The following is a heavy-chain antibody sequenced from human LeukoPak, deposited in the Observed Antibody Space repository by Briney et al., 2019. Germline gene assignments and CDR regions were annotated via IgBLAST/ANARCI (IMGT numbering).Heavy chain of an antibody. V-gene: IGHV3-48*01. J-gene: IGHJ4*02. D-gene: IGHD3-3*01. CDR1: GFTFSSYS. CDR3: ARDRSTIFGVLDY. CDR2: ISSSSSTI. Sequence: GGSLRLSCAASGFTFSSYSMNWVRQAPGKGLEWVSYISSSSSTIYYADSVKGRFTISRDNAKNSLYLQMNSLRAEDTAVYYCARDRSTIFGVLDYWGQGTLVTVSS.